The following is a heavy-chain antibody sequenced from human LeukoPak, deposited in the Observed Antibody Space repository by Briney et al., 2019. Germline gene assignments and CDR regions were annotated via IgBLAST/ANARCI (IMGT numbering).Heavy chain of an antibody. J-gene: IGHJ4*02. CDR2: IRKKPNSYTT. CDR3: ARVSAITGATDALDF. CDR1: GFTFSSYA. D-gene: IGHD1-20*01. Sequence: GGSLRLSCAASGFTFSSYAMSWVRQAPGKGLEWVGRIRKKPNSYTTEYAASVKGRFTFSRDDSKNSLYLQMNSLETEDTAVYYCARVSAITGATDALDFWGQGTLVTVSS. V-gene: IGHV3-72*01.